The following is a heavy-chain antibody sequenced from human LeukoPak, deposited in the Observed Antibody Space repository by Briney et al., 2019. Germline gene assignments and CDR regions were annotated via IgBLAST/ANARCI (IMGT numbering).Heavy chain of an antibody. D-gene: IGHD1-26*01. Sequence: SEPLSLTCTVSGGSISSYYWSWIRQPPGMGLEWIGCIYYSGSTNYNPSLKSRVTISVDTSKNKFSLRLTSVTAADTAVYYCAGSFLGDWYFDLWGHGTLVTVSS. V-gene: IGHV4-59*03. CDR2: IYYSGST. CDR1: GGSISSYY. CDR3: AGSFLGDWYFDL. J-gene: IGHJ2*01.